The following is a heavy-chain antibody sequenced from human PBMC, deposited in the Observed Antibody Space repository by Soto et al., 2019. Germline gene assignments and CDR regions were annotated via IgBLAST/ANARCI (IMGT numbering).Heavy chain of an antibody. Sequence: GASVKVSCKASGYTFTGYYMHWVRQAPGQGLDWMGWISPNSGGTNFAHKFQGRVTMTTDTSTSTAYMELRSLRSDDTAVYYCARGERRRITIFGVVIANNWFDPWGQGTLVTVSS. D-gene: IGHD3-3*01. CDR2: ISPNSGGT. CDR1: GYTFTGYY. J-gene: IGHJ5*02. CDR3: ARGERRRITIFGVVIANNWFDP. V-gene: IGHV1-2*02.